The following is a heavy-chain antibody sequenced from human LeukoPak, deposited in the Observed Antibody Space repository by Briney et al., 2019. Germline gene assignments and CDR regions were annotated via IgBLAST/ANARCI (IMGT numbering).Heavy chain of an antibody. Sequence: GGSLRLSCAASGFTFDDYAMHWVRQAPGRGLEWVSGISWNSGSIGYADSVKGRFTISRDNAKNSLYLQMNSLRAEDTALYYCAKLVTVGAKNYWGQGTLVTVSS. CDR1: GFTFDDYA. CDR2: ISWNSGSI. V-gene: IGHV3-9*01. D-gene: IGHD1-26*01. CDR3: AKLVTVGAKNY. J-gene: IGHJ4*02.